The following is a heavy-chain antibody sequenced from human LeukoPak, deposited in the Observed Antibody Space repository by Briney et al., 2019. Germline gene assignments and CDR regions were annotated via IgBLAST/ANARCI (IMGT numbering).Heavy chain of an antibody. CDR3: ARRPYSYGSLGFYDY. V-gene: IGHV4-39*01. Sequence: SETLSLTCTVSGGSISSSSYYWGWIRQPPGKGLEWIGSIYYGGSTYYNPSLKSRVTISVDTSKNQFSLKLSSVTAADTAVYYCARRPYSYGSLGFYDYWGQGTLVTVSS. CDR1: GGSISSSSYY. CDR2: IYYGGST. D-gene: IGHD5-18*01. J-gene: IGHJ4*02.